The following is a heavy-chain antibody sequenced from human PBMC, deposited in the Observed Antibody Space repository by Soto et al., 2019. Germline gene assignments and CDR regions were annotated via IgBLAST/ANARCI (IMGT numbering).Heavy chain of an antibody. CDR3: AKDRYLDHDSRVDLYDN. Sequence: EVQLLESGGDLIQPGGSLRLSCAASGFTFNIYAMTWVRQAPGKGLEWVSAISRYGNITYYADSVEGRFSISRDNSKNTLYLQMYSLRAEDTAVYYYAKDRYLDHDSRVDLYDNWGQGTLVTVSS. CDR2: ISRYGNIT. CDR1: GFTFNIYA. J-gene: IGHJ4*02. V-gene: IGHV3-23*01. D-gene: IGHD3-22*01.